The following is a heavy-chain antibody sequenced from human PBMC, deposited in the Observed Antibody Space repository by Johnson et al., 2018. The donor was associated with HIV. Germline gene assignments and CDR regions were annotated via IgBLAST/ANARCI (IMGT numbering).Heavy chain of an antibody. CDR2: ISWNSGRI. V-gene: IGHV3-9*01. J-gene: IGHJ3*02. CDR1: GFTFNNYA. CDR3: ARAGRSSDAFDI. Sequence: VQLVESGGGVVQPGRSVRLSCAASGFTFNNYAMHWVRQAPGKGLEWVSGISWNSGRIGYADSVKGRFTISRDNAKNSLYLQMNRLRGDETAVYYCARAGRSSDAFDIWGQGTMVTVSS. D-gene: IGHD6-6*01.